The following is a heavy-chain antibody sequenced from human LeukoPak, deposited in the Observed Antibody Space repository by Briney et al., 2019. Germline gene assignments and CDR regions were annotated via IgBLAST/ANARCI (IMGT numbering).Heavy chain of an antibody. CDR1: GGSFSGYY. CDR3: ASRRVVRGFRFDP. CDR2: INHSGST. Sequence: SETLSLTCAVYGGSFSGYYWSWIRRPPGKGLEWIGEINHSGSTNYNPSLKSRVTISVDTSKNQFSLKLSSVTAADTAVYYCASRRVVRGFRFDPWGQGTLVTVSS. J-gene: IGHJ5*02. D-gene: IGHD3-10*01. V-gene: IGHV4-34*01.